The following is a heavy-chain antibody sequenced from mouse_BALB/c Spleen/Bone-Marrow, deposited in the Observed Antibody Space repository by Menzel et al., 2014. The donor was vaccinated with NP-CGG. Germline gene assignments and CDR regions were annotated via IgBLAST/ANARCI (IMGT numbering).Heavy chain of an antibody. J-gene: IGHJ3*01. CDR2: INPDSSTI. CDR1: GFDFSGFW. CDR3: ARLGYYGGLAY. Sequence: DVQLQESGGGLVQPGRSLKISCAASGFDFSGFWMGWVRLAPGKGLEWIGEINPDSSTINYTPSLKGRFIISRDNAKNTLYLQMSKVRSEDTALYYCARLGYYGGLAYWGQGTLVTVSA. D-gene: IGHD2-3*01. V-gene: IGHV4-1*02.